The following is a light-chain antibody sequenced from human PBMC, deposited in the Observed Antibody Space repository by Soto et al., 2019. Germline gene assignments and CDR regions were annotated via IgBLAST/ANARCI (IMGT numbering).Light chain of an antibody. J-gene: IGKJ4*01. CDR1: QGISSY. CDR3: QHYSTRSGVT. V-gene: IGKV1-8*01. CDR2: AAS. Sequence: IQMTQSPSSFSASTGDRVTITCRASQGISSYLAWYQQKPGKAPKLLIYAASTLQSGVPSRFSGSGSGTDFTLTISCLQSEDFATYYCQHYSTRSGVTFGGGTKVDIK.